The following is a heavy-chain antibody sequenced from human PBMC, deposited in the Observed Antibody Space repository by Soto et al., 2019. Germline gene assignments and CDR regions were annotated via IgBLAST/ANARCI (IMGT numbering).Heavy chain of an antibody. Sequence: EVQLVESGGGLVQPGESLKLSCAGSGFTLSRSAVHWVRQASGKGLEWVGRIRSKTHNYATDYIASVKGRFTISRDESNNTAYLQMNGMKTDATAVYYCTRSGGSYSFGDWGQGTLVTVSS. D-gene: IGHD1-26*01. J-gene: IGHJ4*02. CDR3: TRSGGSYSFGD. CDR1: GFTLSRSA. V-gene: IGHV3-73*02. CDR2: IRSKTHNYAT.